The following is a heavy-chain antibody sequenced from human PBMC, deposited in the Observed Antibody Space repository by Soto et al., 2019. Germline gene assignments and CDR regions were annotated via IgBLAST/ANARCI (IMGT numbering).Heavy chain of an antibody. J-gene: IGHJ6*02. Sequence: GASVKVSCKASGYTFTSYGISWVRQAPGQGLEWMGWISAYNGNTNYAQKLQGRVTMTTDTSTSTAYMELSSLRSEDTAVYYCANGYSGPTYYYYGMDVWGQGTTVTVSS. CDR2: ISAYNGNT. V-gene: IGHV1-18*01. CDR3: ANGYSGPTYYYYGMDV. CDR1: GYTFTSYG. D-gene: IGHD2-15*01.